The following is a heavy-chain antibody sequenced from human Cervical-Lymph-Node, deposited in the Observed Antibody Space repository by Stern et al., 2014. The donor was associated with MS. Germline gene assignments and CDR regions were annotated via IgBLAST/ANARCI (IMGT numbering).Heavy chain of an antibody. D-gene: IGHD2-2*01. V-gene: IGHV4-34*01. Sequence: VQLQQWGAGLLKPSETLSLTCAVHGGSFSGYFWSWIRQPPGKGLEWVGEINESGSTNYNPSLKSRVTISLDTSKNQFSVKLRSVTAADTAVYYCARRYQLLWSTGNGMDVWGQGTTVTVSS. CDR2: INESGST. CDR1: GGSFSGYF. J-gene: IGHJ6*02. CDR3: ARRYQLLWSTGNGMDV.